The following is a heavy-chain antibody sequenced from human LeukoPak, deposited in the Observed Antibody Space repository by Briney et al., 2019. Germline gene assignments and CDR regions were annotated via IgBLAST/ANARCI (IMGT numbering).Heavy chain of an antibody. CDR2: IYYSGST. CDR1: GGSISSYY. D-gene: IGHD4-11*01. J-gene: IGHJ4*02. Sequence: PSETLSLTCTVSGGSISSYYWSWIRQPPGKGLEWIGYIYYSGSTNYNPSLKSRVTISVDTSKNQFSLKLSSVTAADTAVYYCARYSNYVVGSFDYWGQGTLVTVSS. V-gene: IGHV4-59*01. CDR3: ARYSNYVVGSFDY.